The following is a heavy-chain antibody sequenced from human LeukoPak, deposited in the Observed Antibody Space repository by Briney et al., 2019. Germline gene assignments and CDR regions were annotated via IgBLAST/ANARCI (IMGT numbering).Heavy chain of an antibody. D-gene: IGHD3-22*01. V-gene: IGHV1-2*02. CDR3: ARETQTYYYDSSGYTHPDY. J-gene: IGHJ4*02. CDR2: INPNSGGT. Sequence: GASVKVSCKASGYTFTGYYMHWVRQAPGQGLEWMGWINPNSGGTNYAQKFQGRVTITADKSTSTAYMELSSLRSEDTAVYYCARETQTYYYDSSGYTHPDYWGQGTLVTVSS. CDR1: GYTFTGYY.